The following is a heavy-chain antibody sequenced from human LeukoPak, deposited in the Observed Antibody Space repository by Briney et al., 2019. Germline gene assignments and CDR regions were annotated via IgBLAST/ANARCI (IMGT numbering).Heavy chain of an antibody. J-gene: IGHJ4*02. CDR2: ISYDGSNK. CDR3: ARAKGQRRSLDY. Sequence: PGRSLRLSCAASGFTFSSYGMHWVRQAPGKGLEWVAVISYDGSNKYYADSVKGRFTISRDNSKNTLYLQMNSLRAEDTAVYYCARAKGQRRSLDYWGQGTLVTVSS. CDR1: GFTFSSYG. D-gene: IGHD1-1*01. V-gene: IGHV3-30*03.